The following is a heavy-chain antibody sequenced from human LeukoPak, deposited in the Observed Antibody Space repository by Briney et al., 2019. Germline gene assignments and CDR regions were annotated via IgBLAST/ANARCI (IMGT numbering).Heavy chain of an antibody. Sequence: AASVKVSCKASGGTFSSYAISWVRQAPGQGLEWMGRIIPILGIANYAQKFQGRVTITADKSTSTAYMELSGLRPEDTAVYYCAREETTRSQRAFDYWGQGTLVTVSS. CDR1: GGTFSSYA. D-gene: IGHD2-15*01. CDR2: IIPILGIA. V-gene: IGHV1-69*04. J-gene: IGHJ4*02. CDR3: AREETTRSQRAFDY.